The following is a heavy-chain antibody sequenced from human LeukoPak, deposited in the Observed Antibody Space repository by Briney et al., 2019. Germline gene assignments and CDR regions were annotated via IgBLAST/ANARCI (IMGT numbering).Heavy chain of an antibody. Sequence: SETLSLTCTVSGGSISSYYWSWIRQPPGKGLEWIGYIYYSGSTNYNPSLKSRVTISVDTSKNQFSLKPSSVTAADTAVYYCARELYSSSWYYFDYWGQGTLVTVSS. CDR3: ARELYSSSWYYFDY. V-gene: IGHV4-59*01. J-gene: IGHJ4*02. CDR2: IYYSGST. D-gene: IGHD6-13*01. CDR1: GGSISSYY.